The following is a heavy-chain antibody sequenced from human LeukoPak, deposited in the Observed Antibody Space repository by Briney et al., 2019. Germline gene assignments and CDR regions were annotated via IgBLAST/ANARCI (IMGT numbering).Heavy chain of an antibody. CDR1: GFTFSNSW. CDR2: INSDGHTT. Sequence: GGSLRLSCAASGFTFSNSWMHWVRQAPGKGLVWVSRINSDGHTTIYADSVKGRFTVSRDNAKNTLYLQMSSLRAEDTAVYYCASGYGDYVDYWGQGTLVTVSS. J-gene: IGHJ4*02. CDR3: ASGYGDYVDY. D-gene: IGHD4-17*01. V-gene: IGHV3-74*01.